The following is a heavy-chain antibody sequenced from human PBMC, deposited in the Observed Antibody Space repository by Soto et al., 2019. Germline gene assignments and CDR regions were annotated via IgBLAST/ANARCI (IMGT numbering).Heavy chain of an antibody. Sequence: ASVKVSCKASGGTFSSYAISWVRQAPGQGLEWMGGIIPIFGTANYAQKFQGRVTITADESTSTAYMELSSLRSEDTAVYYCARLMLIAARQAYAFDIWAKGQWSPSPQ. CDR3: ARLMLIAARQAYAFDI. V-gene: IGHV1-69*13. D-gene: IGHD6-6*01. CDR1: GGTFSSYA. J-gene: IGHJ3*02. CDR2: IIPIFGTA.